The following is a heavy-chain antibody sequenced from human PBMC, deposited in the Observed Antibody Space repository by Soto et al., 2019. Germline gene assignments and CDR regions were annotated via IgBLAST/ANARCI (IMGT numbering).Heavy chain of an antibody. Sequence: PSQTLSLTCAISGDSVSSNSAAWNWIRQSPSRGLEWLGRTYYRSKWYNDYAVSVKSRITINPDTSKNQFSLQLNSVTPEDTAVYYCARVSYYYDSSPYYYYYGMDVWGQGTTVTVS. D-gene: IGHD3-22*01. J-gene: IGHJ6*02. CDR2: TYYRSKWYN. CDR3: ARVSYYYDSSPYYYYYGMDV. V-gene: IGHV6-1*01. CDR1: GDSVSSNSAA.